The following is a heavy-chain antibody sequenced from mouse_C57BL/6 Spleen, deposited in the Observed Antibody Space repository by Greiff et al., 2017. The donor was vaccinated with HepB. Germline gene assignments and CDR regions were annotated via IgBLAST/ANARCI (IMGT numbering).Heavy chain of an antibody. D-gene: IGHD2-1*01. Sequence: EVKLVESGEGLVKPGGSLKLSCAASGFTFSSYAMSWVRQTPEKRLEWVAYISSGGDYIYYADTVKGRFTISRDNARNTLYLQMSSLKSEDTAMYYCTVYYGNNSGAMDYWGQGTSVTVSS. J-gene: IGHJ4*01. CDR1: GFTFSSYA. CDR3: TVYYGNNSGAMDY. V-gene: IGHV5-9-1*02. CDR2: ISSGGDYI.